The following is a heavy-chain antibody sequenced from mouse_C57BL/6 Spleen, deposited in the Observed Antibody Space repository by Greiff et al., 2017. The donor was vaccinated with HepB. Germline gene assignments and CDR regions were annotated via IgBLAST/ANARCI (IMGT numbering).Heavy chain of an antibody. CDR3: ARPYDYPCSMDD. D-gene: IGHD2-4*01. CDR1: GYTFTSYW. V-gene: IGHV1-50*01. Sequence: QVQLQQPGAELVKPGASVKLSCKASGYTFTSYWMQWVKQRPGQGLEWIGEIDPSDSYTNYNQKFKGKATLTVDTSSSTAYMQLSSLTSEDSAVYYCARPYDYPCSMDDWGQGTSVTVSS. CDR2: IDPSDSYT. J-gene: IGHJ4*01.